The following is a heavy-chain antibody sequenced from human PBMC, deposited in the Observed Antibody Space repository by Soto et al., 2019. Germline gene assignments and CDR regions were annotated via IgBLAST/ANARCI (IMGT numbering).Heavy chain of an antibody. J-gene: IGHJ4*02. CDR2: ISYDGSNK. CDR1: GFTFISYA. D-gene: IGHD6-13*01. Sequence: GWSLRLACASSGFTFISYAMHWVRQAPGKGLEWVAVISYDGSNKYYADSVKGRFTISRDNSKNTLYLQMNSLRAEDTAVYYCASRGIAAAGRNYWGQGTLVTVSS. CDR3: ASRGIAAAGRNY. V-gene: IGHV3-30-3*01.